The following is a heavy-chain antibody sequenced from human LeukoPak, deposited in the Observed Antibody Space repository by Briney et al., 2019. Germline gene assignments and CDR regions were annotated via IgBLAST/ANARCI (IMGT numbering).Heavy chain of an antibody. CDR2: IYTSGST. Sequence: PPETLSLTPTVPGGSISSYYWSWIRQPAGKGLEWIGRIYTSGSTNYNPSLKSRVTMSVDTSKNQFSLKLISVTAADTAVYYCARGGDFASSWDPLSNFDYWGQGTLVTVSS. CDR3: ARGGDFASSWDPLSNFDY. V-gene: IGHV4-4*07. J-gene: IGHJ4*02. D-gene: IGHD6-13*01. CDR1: GGSISSYY.